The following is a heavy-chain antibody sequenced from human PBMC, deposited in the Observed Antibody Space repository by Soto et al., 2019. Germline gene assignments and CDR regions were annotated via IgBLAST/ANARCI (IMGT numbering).Heavy chain of an antibody. CDR2: INHSGST. CDR3: ARGDYYGSGSYLARYYYYYMDV. D-gene: IGHD3-10*01. J-gene: IGHJ6*03. V-gene: IGHV4-34*01. Sequence: SETLSLTCAVYGGSFSGYYWSWILQPPGKGLEWIGEINHSGSTNYNPSLKSRVTISVDTSKNQFSLKLSSVTAADTAVYYCARGDYYGSGSYLARYYYYYMDVWGKGTTVTVSS. CDR1: GGSFSGYY.